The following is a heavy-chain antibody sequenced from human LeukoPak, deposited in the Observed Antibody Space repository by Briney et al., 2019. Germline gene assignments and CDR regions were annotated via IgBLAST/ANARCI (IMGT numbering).Heavy chain of an antibody. Sequence: ASVKVSCKASGFTFTGYYIHWVRQAPGQGLEWMGWINPNSGGTNYAQKFQGRVTMTRDTSISTAYMELSRLRSDDTAVYYCARGETIAVAGINYWGQGTLVTVSS. CDR3: ARGETIAVAGINY. D-gene: IGHD6-19*01. CDR2: INPNSGGT. CDR1: GFTFTGYY. J-gene: IGHJ4*02. V-gene: IGHV1-2*02.